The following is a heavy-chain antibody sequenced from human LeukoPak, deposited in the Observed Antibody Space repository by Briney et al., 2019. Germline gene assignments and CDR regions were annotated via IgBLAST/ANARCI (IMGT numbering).Heavy chain of an antibody. Sequence: GGSLRLSCAASGFTFDDYGMSWVRQAPGKGLEWVSAISGSGSTTHYADSVKGRFTISRDNSKNTLYLQMNSLRADDTAVYYCANPPTVTSLDFWGQGILVTVSS. J-gene: IGHJ4*02. D-gene: IGHD4-11*01. V-gene: IGHV3-23*01. CDR2: ISGSGSTT. CDR3: ANPPTVTSLDF. CDR1: GFTFDDYG.